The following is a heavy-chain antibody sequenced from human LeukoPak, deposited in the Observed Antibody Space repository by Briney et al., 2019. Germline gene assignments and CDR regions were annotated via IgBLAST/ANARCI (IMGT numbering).Heavy chain of an antibody. V-gene: IGHV4-39*01. J-gene: IGHJ4*02. CDR2: ISYSGT. D-gene: IGHD1-26*01. CDR3: ARRTSNPVGAIDY. Sequence: SETLSLTCTVSGGSISIRNYYWGWIRQPPGRGLEWIGSISYSGTYYNPSLKSRLTISVDTSKNHFSLNLRSVTAADTAVYYCARRTSNPVGAIDYWGPGTLVTVSS. CDR1: GGSISIRNYY.